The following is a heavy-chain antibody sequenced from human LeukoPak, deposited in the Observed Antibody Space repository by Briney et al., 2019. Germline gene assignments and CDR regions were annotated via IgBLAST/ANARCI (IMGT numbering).Heavy chain of an antibody. CDR1: GDSISTYY. Sequence: SETLSLTCTLSGDSISTYYWSWIRQPAGGGLEWIGRIYTSGTTNYNPSLKGRVTMSVDTSKSQLSLKLRSVTAADTAVYFCARGPRVSEDYYYGMDVWGQGTTVTVSS. CDR2: IYTSGTT. CDR3: ARGPRVSEDYYYGMDV. D-gene: IGHD6-6*01. V-gene: IGHV4-4*07. J-gene: IGHJ6*02.